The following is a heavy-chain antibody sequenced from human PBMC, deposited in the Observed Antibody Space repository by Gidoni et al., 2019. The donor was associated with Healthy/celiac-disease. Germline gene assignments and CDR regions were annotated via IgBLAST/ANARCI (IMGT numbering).Heavy chain of an antibody. J-gene: IGHJ3*02. Sequence: QVQLVESGGGVVQPGRSLRLSCAASGFTFSSYGMHWVRQAPGKGLEWVAVISYDGSNKYYADSVKGRFTISRDNSKNTLYLQMNSLRAEDTAVYYCARDHNPWYYDSSGLLGDAFDIWGQGTMVTVSS. CDR2: ISYDGSNK. V-gene: IGHV3-30*03. CDR3: ARDHNPWYYDSSGLLGDAFDI. CDR1: GFTFSSYG. D-gene: IGHD3-22*01.